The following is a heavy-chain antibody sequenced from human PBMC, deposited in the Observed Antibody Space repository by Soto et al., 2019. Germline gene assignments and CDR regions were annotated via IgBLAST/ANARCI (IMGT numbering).Heavy chain of an antibody. V-gene: IGHV5-51*01. D-gene: IGHD3-22*01. CDR1: GYRFTSYW. CDR2: IFPSDSDT. J-gene: IGHJ5*02. CDR3: ARKDKSGYFNWLGP. Sequence: LKISCRTSGYRFTSYWIAWVRQMPGKGLEWMGIIFPSDSDTRYSPSFQGQVTISADRSTSTVFLQWASLKASDTAVYFCARKDKSGYFNWLGPCGQGSLVTVYS.